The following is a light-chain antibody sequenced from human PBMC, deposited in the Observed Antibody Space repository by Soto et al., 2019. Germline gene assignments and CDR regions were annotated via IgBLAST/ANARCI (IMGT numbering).Light chain of an antibody. CDR1: QSVGSTY. CDR3: QQYGNPPWT. V-gene: IGKV3-20*01. CDR2: DTF. J-gene: IGKJ2*01. Sequence: ETVLTQSPGTLSLSPGERSTLSCRASQSVGSTYLAWYQQKPGQAPRLLIYDTFNRATGIPYRFSGSASGTDFTLTISRLEPEDFAVYHCQQYGNPPWTFGQGTKLDIK.